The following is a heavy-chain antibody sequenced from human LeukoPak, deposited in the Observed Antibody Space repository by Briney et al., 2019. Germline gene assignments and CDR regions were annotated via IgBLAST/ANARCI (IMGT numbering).Heavy chain of an antibody. V-gene: IGHV4-30-4*01. Sequence: PSETLSLTCTVSGGSISSGDYYWSWIRQPPGKGLEWIGYIYCSGSTYYNPSLKSRVTISVDTSKNQFSLKLSSVTAADTAVYYCAREEVLAAAMRYYYYGMDVWGQGTTVTVSS. CDR2: IYCSGST. J-gene: IGHJ6*02. CDR3: AREEVLAAAMRYYYYGMDV. D-gene: IGHD2-2*01. CDR1: GGSISSGDYY.